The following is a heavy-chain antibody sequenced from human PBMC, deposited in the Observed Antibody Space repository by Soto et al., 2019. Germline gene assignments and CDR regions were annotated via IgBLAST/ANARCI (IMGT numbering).Heavy chain of an antibody. CDR2: IYYSGST. J-gene: IGHJ5*02. D-gene: IGHD3-10*01. CDR3: AREASITMVRGVRGYWFDP. Sequence: SETLSLTCTVSGGSISSYYWSWIRQPPGKGLEWIGYIYYSGSTNYNPSLKSRVTISVDTSKNQFSLKLSSVTAADTAVYYCAREASITMVRGVRGYWFDPWGQGTLVTAPQ. V-gene: IGHV4-59*01. CDR1: GGSISSYY.